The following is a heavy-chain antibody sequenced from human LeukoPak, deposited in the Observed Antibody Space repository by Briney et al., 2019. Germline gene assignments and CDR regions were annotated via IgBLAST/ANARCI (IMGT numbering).Heavy chain of an antibody. D-gene: IGHD3-10*01. CDR3: AKDPYGSGTIDY. V-gene: IGHV3-23*01. CDR1: GFTFSSYA. J-gene: IGHJ4*02. Sequence: GGSLRLSCVASGFTFSSYAMSWVRQAPGKGLEWVSAISGSGGSTYYADSVRGRFTISRDNSKNTLYLQMNSLRAEDTAVYYCAKDPYGSGTIDYWGQGTPVTVSS. CDR2: ISGSGGST.